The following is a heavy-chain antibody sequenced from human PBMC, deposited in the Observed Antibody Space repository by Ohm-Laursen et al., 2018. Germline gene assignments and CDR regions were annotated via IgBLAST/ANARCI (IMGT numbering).Heavy chain of an antibody. CDR3: ARLRFGTSWYEGYNWLDP. CDR1: GGSISDYTYY. J-gene: IGHJ5*02. V-gene: IGHV4-61*01. Sequence: SDTLSLTCAVSGGSISDYTYYWSWIRQPPGKGLEWIGYIYYSGSINYNPSLKRRVTISVDTSKNQFSLRLTSVNAADTAVYYCARLRFGTSWYEGYNWLDPWGQGTLVTVST. D-gene: IGHD6-13*01. CDR2: IYYSGSI.